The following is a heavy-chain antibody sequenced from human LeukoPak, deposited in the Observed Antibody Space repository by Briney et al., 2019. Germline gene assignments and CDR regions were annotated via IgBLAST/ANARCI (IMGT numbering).Heavy chain of an antibody. CDR2: IRYDGSNK. Sequence: PGGSLRLSCAASGFSFSSYGMHWVRQAPGKGLEWVTFIRYDGSNKYYADSVKGRFTISRDNSKNTLYLQMNSLRAEDTAVYYCAKAYSSYFDYWGQGTLVTVSS. V-gene: IGHV3-30*02. CDR1: GFSFSSYG. J-gene: IGHJ4*02. D-gene: IGHD2-21*01. CDR3: AKAYSSYFDY.